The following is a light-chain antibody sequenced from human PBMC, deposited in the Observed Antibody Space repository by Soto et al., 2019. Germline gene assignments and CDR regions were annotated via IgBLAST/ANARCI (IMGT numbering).Light chain of an antibody. CDR1: QSLSSSY. J-gene: IGKJ3*01. CDR3: QHYGNTPPSVT. V-gene: IGKV3-20*01. Sequence: EIVLTQSPGTLSLSPGERATLSCRASQSLSSSYLVWYQQKPGPAPLLLIYGASSRATGIPDRFSGSVSGTDFTLTISRLEPEDFAVYYCQHYGNTPPSVTFGPGTKVDIK. CDR2: GAS.